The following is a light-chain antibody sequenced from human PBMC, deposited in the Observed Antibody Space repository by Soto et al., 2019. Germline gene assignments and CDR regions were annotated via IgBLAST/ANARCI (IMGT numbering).Light chain of an antibody. CDR3: SSYTSSNTLL. CDR1: SSDVGGYNY. Sequence: QSVLTQPASVSGSPGQSITISCTGTSSDVGGYNYVSWYQHHPGKAPKLMIFEVTNRPSGVSNRFSGSKSGNTASLTISGLQAEDEADYYCSSYTSSNTLLFGGGTKLTVL. V-gene: IGLV2-14*01. CDR2: EVT. J-gene: IGLJ2*01.